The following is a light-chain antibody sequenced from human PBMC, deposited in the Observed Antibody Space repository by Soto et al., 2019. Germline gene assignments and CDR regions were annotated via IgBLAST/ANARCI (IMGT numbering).Light chain of an antibody. CDR3: LQYHNYTWT. CDR1: QGIRNE. Sequence: AIQMTQSPSSLSASVGDRVTITCRASQGIRNELVWYQQKPGKAPKLLIDAASTLPSGVPSRFSGSGAVTDFTLTISSLQPDDFATYYCLQYHNYTWTFGQGTKVDIK. V-gene: IGKV1-6*01. CDR2: AAS. J-gene: IGKJ1*01.